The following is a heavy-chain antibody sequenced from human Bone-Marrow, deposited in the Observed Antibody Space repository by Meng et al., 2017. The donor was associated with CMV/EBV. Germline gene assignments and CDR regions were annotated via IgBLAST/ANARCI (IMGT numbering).Heavy chain of an antibody. CDR1: GFTFDDYG. J-gene: IGHJ6*02. V-gene: IGHV3-20*04. D-gene: IGHD2-2*01. CDR2: INWNGGST. Sequence: GESLKISCAASGFTFDDYGMSWVRQAPGKGLEWVSGINWNGGSTGYADSVKGRFTISRDNAKNTLYLQMNSLRAEDTAVYYCARGGVVVVPAAISYYYYGMDVWGQGTTVTVSS. CDR3: ARGGVVVVPAAISYYYYGMDV.